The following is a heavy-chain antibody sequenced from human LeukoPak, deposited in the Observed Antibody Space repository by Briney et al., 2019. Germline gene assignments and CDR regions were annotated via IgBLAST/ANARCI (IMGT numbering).Heavy chain of an antibody. CDR3: ARASARLTPFDY. V-gene: IGHV1-46*01. CDR2: INPSGGST. CDR1: GYTFTSYY. J-gene: IGHJ4*02. Sequence: ASVKVSCKASGYTFTSYYMHWVRQAPGQGLEWMEIINPSGGSTSYAQKFQGRVTMTRDTSTSTVYMELSSLRSEDTAVYYCARASARLTPFDYWGQGTLVTVSS.